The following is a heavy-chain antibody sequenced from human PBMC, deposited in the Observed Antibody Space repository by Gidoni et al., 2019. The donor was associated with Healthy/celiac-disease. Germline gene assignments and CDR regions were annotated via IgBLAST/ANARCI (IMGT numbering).Heavy chain of an antibody. CDR3: ARDERWLQLTYYYYGMDV. CDR2: IWYDGSNK. D-gene: IGHD5-12*01. CDR1: GFPFSSYG. J-gene: IGHJ6*02. V-gene: IGHV3-33*01. Sequence: QVQLVASGGGVVQPGRSLRLSCAASGFPFSSYGMHWVRQAPGKGLEWVAVIWYDGSNKYYADSVKGRFTISRDNSKNTLYLQMNSLRAEDTAVYYCARDERWLQLTYYYYGMDVWGQGTTVTVSS.